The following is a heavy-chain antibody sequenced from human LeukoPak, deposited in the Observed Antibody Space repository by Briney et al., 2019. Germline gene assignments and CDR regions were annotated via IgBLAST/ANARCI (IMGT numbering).Heavy chain of an antibody. V-gene: IGHV1-18*01. CDR3: VGTLLYIPLARGVY. CDR2: ISAYSGDT. J-gene: IGHJ4*02. Sequence: ASVKVSCKAAASTFIICGYYMIWMPPGQGLEWMGWISAYSGDTNVAQNLQGRVIITTDTSKNMAYIELKSLTSGEPGVFFFVGTLLYIPLARGVYWGQGTLVTVSS. CDR1: ASTFIICG. D-gene: IGHD7-27*01.